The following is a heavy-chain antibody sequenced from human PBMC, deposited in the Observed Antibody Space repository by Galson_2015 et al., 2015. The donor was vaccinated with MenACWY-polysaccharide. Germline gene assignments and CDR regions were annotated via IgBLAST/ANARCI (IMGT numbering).Heavy chain of an antibody. Sequence: SVKVSCKASGYTFTSFAMHWLRQAPGQRPEWMGWIHVGNGDTKVSQKFQGRLTIARDTTATTAYMDLVSLTSEDTATYFCARGPYPNAWFPGHFDSWGQGTLITVSS. V-gene: IGHV1-3*01. J-gene: IGHJ4*02. CDR1: GYTFTSFA. CDR2: IHVGNGDT. CDR3: ARGPYPNAWFPGHFDS. D-gene: IGHD3-10*01.